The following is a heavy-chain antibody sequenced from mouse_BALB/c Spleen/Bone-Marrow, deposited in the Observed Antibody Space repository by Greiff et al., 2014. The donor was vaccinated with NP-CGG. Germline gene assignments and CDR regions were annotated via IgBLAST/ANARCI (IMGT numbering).Heavy chain of an antibody. CDR1: GYTFTTYW. CDR3: VLITPVVSDY. V-gene: IGHV1-7*01. Sequence: VKLMESGAELAKPGASVKMSCKASGYTFTTYWMHWVKQRPGQGQEWIGYINPSTGYTEYIQKFKDKATLTADKSSSTAYMQLNSLTSEDSSVYYCVLITPVVSDYWGQGTTLTVSS. CDR2: INPSTGYT. D-gene: IGHD1-1*01. J-gene: IGHJ2*01.